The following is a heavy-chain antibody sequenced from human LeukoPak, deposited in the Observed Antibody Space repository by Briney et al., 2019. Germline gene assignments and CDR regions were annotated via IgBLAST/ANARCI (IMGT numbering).Heavy chain of an antibody. Sequence: PSGTLSLTCAVSGGSISSSNWWGWVRQPPGKGLEWIGEIYHSGSTNCNPSLKSRVTISVDTSKNQFSLKLSSVTAADTAVYYCARVGYGGNLDWGQGTLVTVSS. CDR3: ARVGYGGNLD. J-gene: IGHJ4*02. D-gene: IGHD4-23*01. V-gene: IGHV4-4*02. CDR1: GGSISSSNW. CDR2: IYHSGST.